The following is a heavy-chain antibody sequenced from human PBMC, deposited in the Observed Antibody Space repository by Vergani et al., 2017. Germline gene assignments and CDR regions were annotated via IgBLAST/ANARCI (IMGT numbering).Heavy chain of an antibody. D-gene: IGHD6-6*01. CDR3: ARGRCIAARPPSSRSCYYYYYMDV. CDR2: INHSGST. J-gene: IGHJ6*03. V-gene: IGHV4-34*01. CDR1: GGSFSGYY. Sequence: QVQLQQWGAGLLKPSETLSLPCAVYGGSFSGYYWSWIRQPPGKGLEWIGEINHSGSTNYNPSLKSRVTISVDTSKNQFSLKLSSVTAADTAVYYCARGRCIAARPPSSRSCYYYYYMDVWGKGTTVTVSS.